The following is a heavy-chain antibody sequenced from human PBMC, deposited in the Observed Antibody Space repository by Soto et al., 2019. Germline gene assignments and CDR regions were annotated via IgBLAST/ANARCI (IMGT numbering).Heavy chain of an antibody. J-gene: IGHJ4*02. CDR2: IYYGGSI. D-gene: IGHD2-15*01. CDR3: ARARGARYFDY. Sequence: SETLSLTCTVSGDSIGSYYWTWIRQPPGKGLEWIAFIYYGGSINYNPSLKSRVAISVDTSKNQFSLNLNSVTAAETAVYYCARARGARYFDYWGQGTLVTVSS. CDR1: GDSIGSYY. V-gene: IGHV4-59*08.